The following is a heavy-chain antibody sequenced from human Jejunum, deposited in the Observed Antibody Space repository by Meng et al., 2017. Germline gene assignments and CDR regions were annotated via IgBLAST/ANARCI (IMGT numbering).Heavy chain of an antibody. CDR1: GLTVSSNY. CDR2: IYSAGST. V-gene: IGHV3-66*01. J-gene: IGHJ4*02. D-gene: IGHD1-7*01. Sequence: EGQLVESGGGLVQTGGCLRLSCAGSGLTVSSNYMSWVRQAPGKGLEWVSVIYSAGSTYYADSVKGRFTISRDNSKNTLYLQMNSLRAADTAVYYCARDKGNYLGHWFDYWGQGTLVTVSS. CDR3: ARDKGNYLGHWFDY.